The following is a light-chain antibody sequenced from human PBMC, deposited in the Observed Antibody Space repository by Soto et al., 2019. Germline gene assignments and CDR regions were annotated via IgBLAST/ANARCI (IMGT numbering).Light chain of an antibody. CDR2: GAS. J-gene: IGKJ5*01. Sequence: EIVLTQSPGTLSLSPGERATLSCRASQSVSSSYLAWYQQKPGQAPRLLIYGASRRATGVPDRFSGSGSGTDFTLTISGLEPEDFAVYYCQQYDSSPFTLGQGTRLDIK. CDR3: QQYDSSPFT. CDR1: QSVSSSY. V-gene: IGKV3-20*01.